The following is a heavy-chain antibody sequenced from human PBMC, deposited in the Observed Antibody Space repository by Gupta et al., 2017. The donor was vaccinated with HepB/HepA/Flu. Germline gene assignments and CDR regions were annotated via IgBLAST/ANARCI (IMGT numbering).Heavy chain of an antibody. Sequence: EVQLVESGGGLVQPGGSLRLSCAASGFPFSSYEMNWVRQAPGKGLEWVSYISSSGSTIYYADSVKGRFTISRDNAKNSLYLQMNSLRAEDTAVYYCARGWVGHYFDYWGQGTLVTVSS. J-gene: IGHJ4*02. CDR3: ARGWVGHYFDY. CDR1: GFPFSSYE. V-gene: IGHV3-48*03. CDR2: ISSSGSTI. D-gene: IGHD1-26*01.